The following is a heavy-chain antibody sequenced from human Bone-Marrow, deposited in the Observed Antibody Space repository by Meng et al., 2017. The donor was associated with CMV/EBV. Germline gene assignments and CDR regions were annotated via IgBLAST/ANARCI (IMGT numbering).Heavy chain of an antibody. Sequence: SETLSPTCTVSGGSISSYYWSWIRQPPGKGLEWIGYIYYSGSTNYNPSLKSRVTISVDTSKNQFSLKLTSVTAADTAVYYCASCYDSSGYHRNWFDPWGQGTLVTVSS. J-gene: IGHJ5*02. D-gene: IGHD3-22*01. V-gene: IGHV4-59*12. CDR2: IYYSGST. CDR3: ASCYDSSGYHRNWFDP. CDR1: GGSISSYY.